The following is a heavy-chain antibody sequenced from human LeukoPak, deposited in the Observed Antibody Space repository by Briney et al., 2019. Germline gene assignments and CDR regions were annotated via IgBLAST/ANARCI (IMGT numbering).Heavy chain of an antibody. Sequence: PSETLSLTCTVSGGSISSYYWSWIRQPPGKGLEWIGYIYYSGSTNYNPSLKSRVTISVDTSKNQFSLKLSSETAADTAVYYCASAAPSHYYGMDVWGQGTTVTVSS. D-gene: IGHD2-15*01. CDR1: GGSISSYY. CDR2: IYYSGST. J-gene: IGHJ6*02. V-gene: IGHV4-59*01. CDR3: ASAAPSHYYGMDV.